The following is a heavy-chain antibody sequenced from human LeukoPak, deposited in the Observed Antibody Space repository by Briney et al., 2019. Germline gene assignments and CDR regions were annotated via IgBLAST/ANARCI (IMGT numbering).Heavy chain of an antibody. J-gene: IGHJ4*02. CDR3: AKQLGYCSDGSCCFPY. CDR2: ISNNGGYT. CDR1: GGSISSGGYY. D-gene: IGHD2-15*01. V-gene: IGHV3-23*01. Sequence: QTSETLSLTCTVSGGSISSGGYYWSWIRQAPGKGLEWVSAISNNGGYTYYADSVQGRFTISRGNSKSTLCLQMNSLRAEDTAVYYCAKQLGYCSDGSCCFPYWGQGTLVTVSS.